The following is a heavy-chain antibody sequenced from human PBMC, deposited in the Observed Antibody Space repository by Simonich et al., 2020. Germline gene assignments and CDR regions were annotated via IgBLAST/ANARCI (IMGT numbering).Heavy chain of an antibody. CDR3: ARANERDY. CDR1: GFTFSSYS. D-gene: IGHD1-1*01. J-gene: IGHJ4*02. V-gene: IGHV3-21*01. CDR2: ISSSSSYI. Sequence: EVQLVESGGGLVKPGGSLRLSCAASGFTFSSYSMNWVRQAPGKGVEGVSSISSSSSYIYYADSLKGRFTISRDNAKNSLYLQMNSLRAEDTAVYYCARANERDYWGQGTLVTVSS.